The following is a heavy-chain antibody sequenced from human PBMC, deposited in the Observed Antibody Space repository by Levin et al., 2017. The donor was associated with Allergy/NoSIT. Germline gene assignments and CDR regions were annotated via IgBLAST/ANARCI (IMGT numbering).Heavy chain of an antibody. J-gene: IGHJ6*02. CDR1: GFTFSDYY. CDR2: INSSDGTI. Sequence: GASVKVSCAASGFTFSDYYMNWIRQAPGKGLEWVSYINSSDGTIKYADSVKGRFTISRDNAKNSLYLQMNSLRVDDTAVYYCARGCGGDCRTYYYYAMDVWGQGTTVTVSS. D-gene: IGHD2-21*02. CDR3: ARGCGGDCRTYYYYAMDV. V-gene: IGHV3-11*01.